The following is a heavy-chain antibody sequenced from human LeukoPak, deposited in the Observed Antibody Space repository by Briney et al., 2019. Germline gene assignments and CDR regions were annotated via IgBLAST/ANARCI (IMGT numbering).Heavy chain of an antibody. V-gene: IGHV1-69*05. CDR1: GGTFSSYA. CDR2: IIPIFGTA. J-gene: IGHJ4*02. CDR3: AADPGGYGDYDLKFDY. D-gene: IGHD4-17*01. Sequence: SVKVSCKASGGTFSSYAISWVRQAPGQGLEWMGGIIPIFGTANYAQKFQGRVMITTDESTSTAYMELSSLRSEDTAVYYCAADPGGYGDYDLKFDYWGQGTLVTVSS.